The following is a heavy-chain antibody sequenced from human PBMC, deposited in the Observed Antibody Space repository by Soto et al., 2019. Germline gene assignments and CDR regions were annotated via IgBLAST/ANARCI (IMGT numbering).Heavy chain of an antibody. J-gene: IGHJ4*02. V-gene: IGHV1-3*05. D-gene: IGHD2-21*02. CDR2: INAGNGNT. CDR1: GYTFTSYA. CDR3: ARSIVVVTAVDY. Sequence: QVQLVQSGAEEKKPGASVKVSCKASGYTFTSYAMHWVRQAPGQRLEWMGWINAGNGNTKYSQKFQGRVTITRDTSASTAYMELSSLRSEDTAVYYCARSIVVVTAVDYWGQGTLGTVST.